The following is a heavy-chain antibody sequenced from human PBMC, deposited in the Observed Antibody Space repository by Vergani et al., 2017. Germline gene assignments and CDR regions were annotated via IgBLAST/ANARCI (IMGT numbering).Heavy chain of an antibody. J-gene: IGHJ6*03. D-gene: IGHD2-8*01. V-gene: IGHV4-34*01. Sequence: QVQLQQWGGGLLKPSETLSLTCVVNGGSFTSYHWTWIRQSPGEGLEWVGDIDHTGRPDYNPSLKSRLTMSVDKSRNQFSLTLNSVTATDTAIYFRARVNAETNGQLYYYYYMDVWGQGTAVTVS. CDR1: GGSFTSYH. CDR2: IDHTGRP. CDR3: ARVNAETNGQLYYYYYMDV.